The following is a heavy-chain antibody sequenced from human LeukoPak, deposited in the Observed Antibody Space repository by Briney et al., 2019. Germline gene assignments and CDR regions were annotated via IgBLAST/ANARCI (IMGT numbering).Heavy chain of an antibody. Sequence: SVKVSCKASGGTSSSYAISWVRQAPGQGLEWMGGIIPIFGTANYAQKFQGRVTITADESTSTAYMELSSLRSEDTAVYYCARDRNPYWYFDLWGRGTLVTVSS. D-gene: IGHD1-14*01. V-gene: IGHV1-69*13. J-gene: IGHJ2*01. CDR2: IIPIFGTA. CDR3: ARDRNPYWYFDL. CDR1: GGTSSSYA.